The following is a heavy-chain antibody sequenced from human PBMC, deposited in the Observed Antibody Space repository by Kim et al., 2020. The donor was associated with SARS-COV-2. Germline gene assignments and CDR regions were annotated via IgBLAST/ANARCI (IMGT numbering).Heavy chain of an antibody. CDR1: GGSISSYY. J-gene: IGHJ5*02. Sequence: SETLSLTCTVSGGSISSYYWSWIRQPPGKGLEWIGYIYYSGSTNYNPSLKSRVTISVDTSKNHFSLKLSSVTAADTAVYYCSRAGRAYGSGSYAVRTHWFDPWGQGTLVTVSS. CDR2: IYYSGST. CDR3: SRAGRAYGSGSYAVRTHWFDP. D-gene: IGHD3-10*01. V-gene: IGHV4-59*01.